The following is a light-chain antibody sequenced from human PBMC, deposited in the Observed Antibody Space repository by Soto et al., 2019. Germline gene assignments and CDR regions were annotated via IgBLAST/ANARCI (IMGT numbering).Light chain of an antibody. V-gene: IGLV2-14*01. J-gene: IGLJ1*01. CDR3: ASYRSANTLVV. CDR1: SRDIGNYNY. Sequence: QSVLAQPASVSGSPGQSITISCTGTSRDIGNYNYVSWYQHHPGKAPKLMIYEVTSRPSGVSDRFSGSKSGMTASLTISGLQPEDEADYFCASYRSANTLVVFGTGTKGTVL. CDR2: EVT.